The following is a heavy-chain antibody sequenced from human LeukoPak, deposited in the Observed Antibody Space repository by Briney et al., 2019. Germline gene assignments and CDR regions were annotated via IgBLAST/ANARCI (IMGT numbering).Heavy chain of an antibody. CDR3: ARVGGVVVPAAYYSYYYGMDV. J-gene: IGHJ6*02. V-gene: IGHV3-7*01. Sequence: PGGSLRLSCAASGFTFSSYWMSWVRQAPGKGLEWVANIKQDGSEKYYVDSVKGRFTISRDNAKNSLYLQMNSLRAEDTAVYYCARVGGVVVPAAYYSYYYGMDVWGQGTTVTVSS. CDR1: GFTFSSYW. CDR2: IKQDGSEK. D-gene: IGHD2-2*01.